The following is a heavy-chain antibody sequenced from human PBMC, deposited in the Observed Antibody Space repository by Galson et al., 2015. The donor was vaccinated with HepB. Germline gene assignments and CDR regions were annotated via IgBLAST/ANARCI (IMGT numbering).Heavy chain of an antibody. D-gene: IGHD6-13*01. CDR3: ARALRRNTWSHIYYYGLDI. CDR1: GFAFSSYT. Sequence: SLRLSCAASGFAFSSYTMLWVRQAPGGGLEWVALISSSGRREYYADSVRGRFPISRDDSRNTLFLQINSLRRDDTAVYHCARALRRNTWSHIYYYGLDIWGPGTTVTVS. J-gene: IGHJ6*02. CDR2: ISSSGRRE. V-gene: IGHV3-30*04.